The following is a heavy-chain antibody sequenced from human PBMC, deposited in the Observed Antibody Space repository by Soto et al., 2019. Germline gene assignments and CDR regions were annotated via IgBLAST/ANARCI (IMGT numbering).Heavy chain of an antibody. CDR3: ARVSPDSSTRYTGAFDY. CDR2: VHHRGTT. Sequence: QVQLQQWGAGLLKPSETLSLTCAVYGASFSDSHWSWIRQPPGKGLEWIGEVHHRGTTKYNPSLKGRFTLSXXTSKNQFSLKLRSVTAADTAVYYCARVSPDSSTRYTGAFDYWGQGTLATVSS. CDR1: GASFSDSH. D-gene: IGHD6-13*01. V-gene: IGHV4-34*02. J-gene: IGHJ4*02.